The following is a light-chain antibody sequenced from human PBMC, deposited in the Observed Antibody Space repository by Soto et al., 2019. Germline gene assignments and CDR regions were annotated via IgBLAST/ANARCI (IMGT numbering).Light chain of an antibody. J-gene: IGLJ2*01. CDR2: EVS. CDR3: TSYGGSNNVL. V-gene: IGLV2-8*01. Sequence: QSALTQPPSASGSPGQSVAISCTGTSSDVGGYNFVSWYQQHPGKAPKVLIYEVSKRASGVPDRFSGSKSGNTASLTVSGLQAEDEADYYCTSYGGSNNVLFGGGTQLTVL. CDR1: SSDVGGYNF.